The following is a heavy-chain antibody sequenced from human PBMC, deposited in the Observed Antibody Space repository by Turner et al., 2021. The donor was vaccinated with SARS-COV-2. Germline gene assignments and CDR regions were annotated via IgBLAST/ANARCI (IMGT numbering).Heavy chain of an antibody. Sequence: EVQLLESGGGLVQPGGSLRLPCAASGFTFSSYAMSWVRQAPGKGLEWVSAFSAGGGSTYYADSVKGRFTISRDNSKNTLYLQMNSLRAEDTAVYYCAKVPPSGDYFDYWGQGTLVTVSS. CDR1: GFTFSSYA. CDR3: AKVPPSGDYFDY. J-gene: IGHJ4*02. V-gene: IGHV3-23*01. CDR2: FSAGGGST. D-gene: IGHD6-25*01.